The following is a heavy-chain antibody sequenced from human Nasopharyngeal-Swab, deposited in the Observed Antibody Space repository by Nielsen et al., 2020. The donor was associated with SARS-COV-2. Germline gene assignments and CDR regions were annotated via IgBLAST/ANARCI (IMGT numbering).Heavy chain of an antibody. Sequence: GESLKISCAASGFTFDDYGMNWVRQAPGKGLEWVSGINWNGGSTSYAASVKGRFTISRDNAKNSLYLQMNSLRVEDTAVYYCVRERESSYGMDVWGQGTTVTVSS. V-gene: IGHV3-20*04. CDR3: VRERESSYGMDV. CDR2: INWNGGST. J-gene: IGHJ6*02. CDR1: GFTFDDYG. D-gene: IGHD6-6*01.